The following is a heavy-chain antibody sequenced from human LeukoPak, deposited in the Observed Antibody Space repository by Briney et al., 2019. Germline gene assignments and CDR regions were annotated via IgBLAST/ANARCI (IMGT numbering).Heavy chain of an antibody. V-gene: IGHV1-18*01. J-gene: IGHJ3*02. D-gene: IGHD1-26*01. CDR3: ARSRELVGATQHAFDI. CDR2: ISAYNGNT. Sequence: ASVTVSCKASGYTITSYGISWVRQAPGQGLEWMGWISAYNGNTNYAQKLQGRVTMTTDTSTNTAYMELRSLRSDDTAVYYCARSRELVGATQHAFDIWGQGTMVTVSS. CDR1: GYTITSYG.